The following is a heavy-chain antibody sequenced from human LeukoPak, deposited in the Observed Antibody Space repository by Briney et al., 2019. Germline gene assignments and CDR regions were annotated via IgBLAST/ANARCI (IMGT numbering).Heavy chain of an antibody. CDR3: ARNYYDSSGYPYYYGMDV. Sequence: EASVKVSCKASGYTFTSYDINWVRQATGQGLEWMGWMNPNSGNTGYAQKFQGRVTMTRDTSISTAYMELSRLRSDDTAVYYCARNYYDSSGYPYYYGMDVWGQGTTVTVSS. CDR1: GYTFTSYD. D-gene: IGHD3-22*01. CDR2: MNPNSGNT. J-gene: IGHJ6*02. V-gene: IGHV1-8*01.